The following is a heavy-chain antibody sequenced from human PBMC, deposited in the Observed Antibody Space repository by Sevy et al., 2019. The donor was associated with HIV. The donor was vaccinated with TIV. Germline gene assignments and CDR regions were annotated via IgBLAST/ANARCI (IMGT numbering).Heavy chain of an antibody. CDR1: GLTFNSFG. J-gene: IGHJ6*02. CDR3: ARGAPAWYEEEGLGGFDYYGMDV. D-gene: IGHD6-13*01. V-gene: IGHV3-30*04. CDR2: LSYDGRKK. Sequence: QHGGSLRLSCAASGLTFNSFGMHWVRQAPGKGLEWVAVLSYDGRKKYYPDSVKGRFTISRDNSKNTLYLQMDSLRAEDTALYYCARGAPAWYEEEGLGGFDYYGMDVWGHGTTVTVSS.